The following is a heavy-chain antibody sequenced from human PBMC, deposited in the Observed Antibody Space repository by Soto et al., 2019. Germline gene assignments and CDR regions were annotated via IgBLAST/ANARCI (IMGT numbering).Heavy chain of an antibody. CDR3: ARGLDQPPVGLYFDT. J-gene: IGHJ4*02. CDR1: GGTFNSYL. V-gene: IGHV1-69*06. Sequence: QVQLVQSGAEVKNPGSSVKVSCQTSGGTFNSYLIDWVRQAPGQGLVWMGGIIPAFGTAKYAQKFQGRVTITADKSTTTAYMELRTLTSDDTAVYYCARGLDQPPVGLYFDTWGQGTLVTVSS. CDR2: IIPAFGTA. D-gene: IGHD2-2*01.